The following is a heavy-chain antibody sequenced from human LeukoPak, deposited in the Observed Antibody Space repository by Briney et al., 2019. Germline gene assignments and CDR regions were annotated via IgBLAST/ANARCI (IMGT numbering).Heavy chain of an antibody. CDR2: MYYTGGT. CDR1: GGSIGSASSY. Sequence: SETLSLTCTVSGGSIGSASSYWVWIRQPPGKGLEWIGIMYYTGGTYYNPSLKSRVTISGDTSKNQFSLKLSSVTAADTAVYYCASPGGNRWLQFYHFDYWGQGTLVTVSS. D-gene: IGHD5-24*01. CDR3: ASPGGNRWLQFYHFDY. V-gene: IGHV4-39*01. J-gene: IGHJ4*02.